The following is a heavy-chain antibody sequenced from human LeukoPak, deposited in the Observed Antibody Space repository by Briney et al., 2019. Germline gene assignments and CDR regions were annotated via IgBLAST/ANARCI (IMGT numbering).Heavy chain of an antibody. V-gene: IGHV4-34*01. J-gene: IGHJ4*02. CDR3: ARLGEGSSWYFDY. D-gene: IGHD6-13*01. Sequence: SETLSLTCAVYGGSFSGYYWSWLRQPPGKGLEWIGEINHSGSTNYNPSLKSRVTISVDTSKNQFSLKLSSVTAADTAVYYCARLGEGSSWYFDYWGQGTLVTVSS. CDR2: INHSGST. CDR1: GGSFSGYY.